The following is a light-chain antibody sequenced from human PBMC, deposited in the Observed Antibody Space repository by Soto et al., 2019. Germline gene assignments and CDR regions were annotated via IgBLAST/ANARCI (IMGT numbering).Light chain of an antibody. CDR1: SSDVGGYNY. J-gene: IGLJ2*01. Sequence: QSALTQPASVSGSPGQSITISCTGTSSDVGGYNYVSWYQQHPGKAPKLMIYEVSNRPSGVSNRFSASKSGNTASLTISGLQAEDEDDYYCSSYTSSSSVVFGGGTKLTVL. CDR3: SSYTSSSSVV. V-gene: IGLV2-14*01. CDR2: EVS.